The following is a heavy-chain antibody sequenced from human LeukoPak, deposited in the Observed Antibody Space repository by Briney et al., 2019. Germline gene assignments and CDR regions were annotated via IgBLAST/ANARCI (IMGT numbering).Heavy chain of an antibody. CDR1: GYSISSGYY. J-gene: IGHJ3*02. CDR2: IYYTGNT. CDR3: AKSNGYGLIDI. V-gene: IGHV4-38-2*02. D-gene: IGHD3-22*01. Sequence: SETLSLTCTVSGYSISSGYYWGWIRQPPGKGLEWIGNIYYTGNTYYNSSLKSRVTISLDTSKNQFSLKLNSVTAADTAVYYCAKSNGYGLIDIWGQGTMVTVSS.